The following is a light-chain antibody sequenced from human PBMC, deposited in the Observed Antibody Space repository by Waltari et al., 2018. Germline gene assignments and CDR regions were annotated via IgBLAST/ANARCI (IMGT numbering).Light chain of an antibody. V-gene: IGKV3-15*01. J-gene: IGKJ2*01. CDR1: QSISIY. CDR3: QQYYDGRT. Sequence: EIVMTQSPATLSVSPGERATLSCRASQSISIYLAWFQQKPGQAPRLLIYHASTRATGIPARLSGSGYGTEFTLTISSLQSEDFAVYYCQQYYDGRTFGQGTKLEIK. CDR2: HAS.